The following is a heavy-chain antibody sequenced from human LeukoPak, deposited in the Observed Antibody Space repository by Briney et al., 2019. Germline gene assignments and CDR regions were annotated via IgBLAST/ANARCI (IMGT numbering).Heavy chain of an antibody. CDR1: GYTFTSYG. CDR2: ISAYNGNT. Sequence: ASVKVSCNASGYTFTSYGVSWVRQAPGQGLEWMGWISAYNGNTNYAQKLQGRVTMTTDTSTSTAYMELRSLRSDDTAVYYCARERVRYYDSSGYLAYWGQGTLVTVSS. J-gene: IGHJ4*02. CDR3: ARERVRYYDSSGYLAY. D-gene: IGHD3-22*01. V-gene: IGHV1-18*01.